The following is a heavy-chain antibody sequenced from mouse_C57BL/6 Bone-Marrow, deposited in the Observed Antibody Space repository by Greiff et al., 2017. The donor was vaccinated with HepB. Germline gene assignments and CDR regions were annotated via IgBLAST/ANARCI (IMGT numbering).Heavy chain of an antibody. CDR2: INPSSGYT. V-gene: IGHV1-4*01. D-gene: IGHD1-1*01. CDR1: GYTFTSYT. CDR3: ARASYYYGSSYAMDY. J-gene: IGHJ4*01. Sequence: VQLQESGAELARPGASVKMSCKASGYTFTSYTMHWVKQRPGQGLEWIGYINPSSGYTKYNQKFKDKATLTADKSSSTAYMQLSSLTSEDSAVYYCARASYYYGSSYAMDYWGQGTSVTVSS.